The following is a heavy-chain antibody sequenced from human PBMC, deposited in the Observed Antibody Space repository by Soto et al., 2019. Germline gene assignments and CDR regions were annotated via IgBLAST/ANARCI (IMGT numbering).Heavy chain of an antibody. CDR3: SKSVDADTAMVPAPIDY. Sequence: EVQLLESGGGLVQPGGSLRLSCAASGFTFSRYAMSWVRQAPGKGLEWVSAISGSGGSTYYADSVKGRFTISRDNSKNPLYLQMNSLRAEDTAVYYCSKSVDADTAMVPAPIDYWGQGTLVTVAS. CDR1: GFTFSRYA. V-gene: IGHV3-23*01. D-gene: IGHD5-18*01. J-gene: IGHJ4*02. CDR2: ISGSGGST.